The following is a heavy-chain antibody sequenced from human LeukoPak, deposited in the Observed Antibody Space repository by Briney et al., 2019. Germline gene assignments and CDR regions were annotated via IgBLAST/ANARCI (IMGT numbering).Heavy chain of an antibody. D-gene: IGHD3-10*01. CDR2: INPNSGNT. CDR1: GYTFTSYG. CDR3: ARAMVRGVITPGY. J-gene: IGHJ4*02. V-gene: IGHV1-8*02. Sequence: ASVKVSCKASGYTFTSYGINWVRQATGQGLEWMGWINPNSGNTGYAQKFQGRVTMTRNTSISTAYMELSSLRSEDTAVYYCARAMVRGVITPGYWGQGTLVTVSS.